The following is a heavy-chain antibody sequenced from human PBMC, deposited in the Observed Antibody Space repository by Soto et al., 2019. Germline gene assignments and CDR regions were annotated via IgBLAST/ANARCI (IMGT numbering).Heavy chain of an antibody. CDR1: GFTVSSNY. CDR3: AREWELPHYYGMDV. D-gene: IGHD1-26*01. J-gene: IGHJ6*02. Sequence: EVQLVESGGGLIQPGGSLRLSCAASGFTVSSNYMSWVRQAPGKGLEWVSVIYSGGSTYYADSVKGRFTISRDNSQNTVHLQMNSLRAEDTAVYYCAREWELPHYYGMDVWGQGTTVTVSS. CDR2: IYSGGST. V-gene: IGHV3-53*01.